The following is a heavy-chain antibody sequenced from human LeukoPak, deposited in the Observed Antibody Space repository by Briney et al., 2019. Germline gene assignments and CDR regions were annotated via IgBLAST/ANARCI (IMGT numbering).Heavy chain of an antibody. CDR3: AREWHASGSYYLFDY. CDR1: GFTFSNYA. V-gene: IGHV3-30*14. D-gene: IGHD3-10*01. J-gene: IGHJ4*02. Sequence: GRSLRLSCAASGFTFSNYAMHWVRQAPGKGLEWVAVISNDGSKKDYADSVKGRFTISRDNSKNTLFLQMNSLRAEDTAVYYCAREWHASGSYYLFDYWGQGTLVTVSS. CDR2: ISNDGSKK.